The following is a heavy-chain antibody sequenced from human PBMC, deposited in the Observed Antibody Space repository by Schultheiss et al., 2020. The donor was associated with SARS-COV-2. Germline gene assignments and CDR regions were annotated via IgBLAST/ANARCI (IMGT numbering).Heavy chain of an antibody. CDR3: SREYYYDSSRIDY. D-gene: IGHD3-22*01. J-gene: IGHJ4*02. CDR2: MNPNSGNT. V-gene: IGHV1-8*01. CDR1: GYTFTSYD. Sequence: ASVKVSCKASGYTFTSYDINWVRQATGQGLEWMGWMNPNSGNTGYAQKFQGRVTMTRNTSISTAYMELSSLRSEDTAVYYCSREYYYDSSRIDYWGQGTLVTVSS.